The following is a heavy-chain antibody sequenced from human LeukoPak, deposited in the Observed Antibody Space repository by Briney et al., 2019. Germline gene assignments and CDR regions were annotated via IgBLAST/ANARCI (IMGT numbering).Heavy chain of an antibody. D-gene: IGHD4-17*01. J-gene: IGHJ6*02. CDR3: ARDRAVTTIEPYYYYGMDV. CDR1: GGSFSAYS. CDR2: INHSGST. Sequence: SETLSLTCAVYGGSFSAYSWSWIRQPPGKGLEWIGEINHSGSTNYNPSLKSRLTISVDTSKNQFSLKLSSVTAADTAVYYCARDRAVTTIEPYYYYGMDVWGQGTTVTVSS. V-gene: IGHV4-34*01.